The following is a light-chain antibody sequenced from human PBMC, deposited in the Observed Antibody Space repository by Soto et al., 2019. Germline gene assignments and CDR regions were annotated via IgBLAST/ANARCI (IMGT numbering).Light chain of an antibody. CDR3: MQNTRWPWT. J-gene: IGKJ1*01. CDR2: KVS. CDR1: QSLVYSDGFSY. V-gene: IGKV2-30*01. Sequence: DVGMTQTPLSTPVTLGQPASISCRSSQSLVYSDGFSYLNWFHKRLDQSQRRLIYKVSNRDSGVPDRFSGSGSATDFTLTISRVEAEEVGIYACMQNTRWPWTVGQGTRVEIK.